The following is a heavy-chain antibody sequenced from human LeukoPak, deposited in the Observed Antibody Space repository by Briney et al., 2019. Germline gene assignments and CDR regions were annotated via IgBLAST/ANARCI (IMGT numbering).Heavy chain of an antibody. J-gene: IGHJ3*02. D-gene: IGHD3-10*01. V-gene: IGHV4-39*07. Sequence: PSETLSLTCTVSGGSISSSSYYWGWIRQPPGKGLEWIGSIYYSGSTYYNPSLKSRVTISVDTSKNQFSLKLSSVTAADTAVYYCASRPGNLWFGELLGAFDIWGQGTMVTVSS. CDR2: IYYSGST. CDR3: ASRPGNLWFGELLGAFDI. CDR1: GGSISSSSYY.